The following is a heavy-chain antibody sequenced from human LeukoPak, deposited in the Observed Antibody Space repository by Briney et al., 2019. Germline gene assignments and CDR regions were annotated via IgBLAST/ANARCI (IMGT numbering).Heavy chain of an antibody. CDR2: IYRGGKT. CDR3: ARVGYSSSWHYYMDV. D-gene: IGHD6-13*01. J-gene: IGHJ6*03. V-gene: IGHV3-66*02. CDR1: GLTVSSNY. Sequence: GXXLRLSCAASGLTVSSNYMSWVRQAPGKGLEWVSIIYRGGKTYYSDSVKGRFTISRDNSKNTLYLQMNSLRAEETAVYYCARVGYSSSWHYYMDVWGKGTTVTVSS.